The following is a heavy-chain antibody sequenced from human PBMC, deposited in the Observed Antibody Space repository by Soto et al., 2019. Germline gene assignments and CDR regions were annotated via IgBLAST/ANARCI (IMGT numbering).Heavy chain of an antibody. Sequence: EVQLVESGGGLVQPGGSLRLSCAASGFTFSSYWMHWVRQAPGKGLVWVSRINSDGSSTSYADSVKGRFTISRDNANNTLYLRMNGMRAEDTAVYYWPRDFQVAKIRYYYVMHVWCQGTTVTVSS. CDR1: GFTFSSYW. D-gene: IGHD5-12*01. CDR3: PRDFQVAKIRYYYVMHV. V-gene: IGHV3-74*01. CDR2: INSDGSST. J-gene: IGHJ6*02.